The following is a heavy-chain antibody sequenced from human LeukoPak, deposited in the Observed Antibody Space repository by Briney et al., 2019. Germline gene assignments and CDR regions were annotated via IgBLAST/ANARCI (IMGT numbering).Heavy chain of an antibody. D-gene: IGHD3-10*01. Sequence: GGSLRLSCAASGFTFSYYGMHWVRQAPGKGLEWVAFVRFDGNDKFYADSAKGRFTISRDTSKNTLYLQMNSLRAEDTAVYYCANRLYGSGSYRFDYWGQGTLVTVS. V-gene: IGHV3-30*02. CDR2: VRFDGNDK. J-gene: IGHJ4*02. CDR3: ANRLYGSGSYRFDY. CDR1: GFTFSYYG.